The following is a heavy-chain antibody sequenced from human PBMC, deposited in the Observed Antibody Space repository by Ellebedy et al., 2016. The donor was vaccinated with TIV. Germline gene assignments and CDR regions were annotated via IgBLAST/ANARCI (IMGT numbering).Heavy chain of an antibody. V-gene: IGHV1-24*01. CDR3: ARVQPDNWKRGNYYYYYGMDV. J-gene: IGHJ6*02. D-gene: IGHD1-20*01. CDR1: GYTLTELS. CDR2: FDPEDGET. Sequence: ASVKVSCKVSGYTLTELSMHWVRQAPGKGLEWMGGFDPEDGETIYAQKFQGRVTITRDTSASTAYMELSSLRSEDTAVFYCARVQPDNWKRGNYYYYYGMDVWGQGTMVTVSS.